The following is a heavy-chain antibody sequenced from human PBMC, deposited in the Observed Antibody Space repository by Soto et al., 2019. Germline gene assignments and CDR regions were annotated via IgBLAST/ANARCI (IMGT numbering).Heavy chain of an antibody. CDR2: INHSGST. CDR1: GGSFSGYY. J-gene: IGHJ4*02. Sequence: SETLSLTCAVYGGSFSGYYWSWIRQPPGKGLEWIGEINHSGSTNYNPSLKSRVTISVDTSKNQFSLKLSSVTAADTAVYYCARGGVVAARFDYWGQGTLVTVSS. CDR3: ARGGVVAARFDY. D-gene: IGHD6-6*01. V-gene: IGHV4-34*01.